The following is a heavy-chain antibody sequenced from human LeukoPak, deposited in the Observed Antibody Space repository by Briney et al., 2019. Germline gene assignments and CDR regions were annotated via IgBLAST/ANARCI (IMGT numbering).Heavy chain of an antibody. CDR1: GFTFSSYA. CDR2: MSGSGGST. Sequence: GGSLRLSCAASGFTFSSYAMSWVRQAPGKGLEWVSTMSGSGGSTYYADSVKGRFTISRDNSKNTLYLQMNSPRAEDTAVYYCAKDRDPRTLSIAAAGTGDYWGQGTLVTVSS. CDR3: AKDRDPRTLSIAAAGTGDY. D-gene: IGHD6-13*01. J-gene: IGHJ4*02. V-gene: IGHV3-23*01.